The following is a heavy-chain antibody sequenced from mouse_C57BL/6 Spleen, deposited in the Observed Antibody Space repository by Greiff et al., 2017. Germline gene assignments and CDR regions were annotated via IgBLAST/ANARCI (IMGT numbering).Heavy chain of an antibody. CDR3: TRVPSYAMDY. Sequence: QVQLKQSGAELVRPGASVTLSCKASGYTFTDYEMHWVKQTPVHGLEWIGAIDPETGGTAYNQKFKGKAILTADKSSSTAYMELRSLTSEDSAVYYCTRVPSYAMDYWGQGTSVTVAS. D-gene: IGHD5-1*01. V-gene: IGHV1-15*01. J-gene: IGHJ4*01. CDR2: IDPETGGT. CDR1: GYTFTDYE.